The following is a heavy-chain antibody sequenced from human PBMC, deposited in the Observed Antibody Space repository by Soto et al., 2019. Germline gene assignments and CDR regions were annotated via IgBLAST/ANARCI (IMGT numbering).Heavy chain of an antibody. Sequence: GGSLRLSCAASVFTFSSYAMRLVRQSPGKGLEWVSAISGSGGSTYYADSVKGRFTISRDNSKKTLYLQMKSLRAEDTAVYYCAKGSPYYFEYWGQGTLVTVSS. V-gene: IGHV3-23*01. CDR2: ISGSGGST. CDR1: VFTFSSYA. J-gene: IGHJ4*02. CDR3: AKGSPYYFEY.